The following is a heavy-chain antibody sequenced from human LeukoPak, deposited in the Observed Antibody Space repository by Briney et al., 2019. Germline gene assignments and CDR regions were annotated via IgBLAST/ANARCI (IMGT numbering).Heavy chain of an antibody. Sequence: GGSLRLSCAASGFTFSRYWMSWVRQAPGKGLEWVAHMKYDGSEKYYVDSVKGRFTISRDNAKNSLYLQMNSLRAEDTAVYYCARDIEAAGLFLDYWGQGTLVTVSS. V-gene: IGHV3-7*01. CDR1: GFTFSRYW. CDR2: MKYDGSEK. J-gene: IGHJ4*02. CDR3: ARDIEAAGLFLDY. D-gene: IGHD6-13*01.